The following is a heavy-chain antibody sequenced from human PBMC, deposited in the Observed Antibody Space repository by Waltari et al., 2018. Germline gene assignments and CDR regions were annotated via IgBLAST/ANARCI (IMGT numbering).Heavy chain of an antibody. D-gene: IGHD3-10*01. CDR1: GFTFSSYG. J-gene: IGHJ4*02. CDR3: AKDSPWATGSLDY. CDR2: ISYDGSNK. Sequence: QVQLVESGGGVVQPGRSLRLSCAASGFTFSSYGMHWVRQAPGKGLEWVAVISYDGSNKYYIDAVKGRFTISRDNSKNTLYLQMNSLSTEDTAVYYCAKDSPWATGSLDYWGQGTLVTVSS. V-gene: IGHV3-30*18.